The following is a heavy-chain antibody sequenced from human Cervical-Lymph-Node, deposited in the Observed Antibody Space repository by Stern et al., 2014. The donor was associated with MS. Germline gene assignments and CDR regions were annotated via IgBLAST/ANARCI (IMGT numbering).Heavy chain of an antibody. J-gene: IGHJ6*02. Sequence: EVQLVESGGGLIQPGGSLRLSCAASGFTVSSNYMSWVRQAPGKGLEWVSVIYIGGSTYYADAVKGRFTISRDSSKNTLYLQMNSLRAEDTAVYYCARASRYCSTTSCYIYYYGMDVWGQGTTVTVSS. D-gene: IGHD2-2*02. V-gene: IGHV3-53*01. CDR1: GFTVSSNY. CDR3: ARASRYCSTTSCYIYYYGMDV. CDR2: IYIGGST.